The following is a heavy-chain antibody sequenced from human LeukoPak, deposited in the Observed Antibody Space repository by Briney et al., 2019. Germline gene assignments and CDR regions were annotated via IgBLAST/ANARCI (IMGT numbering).Heavy chain of an antibody. J-gene: IGHJ5*02. CDR1: GDSISSGGYY. V-gene: IGHV4-31*03. Sequence: SQTLSLTCTVSGDSISSGGYYWNWIRHHPGKGLESIGHIYHTGHTYYNPSLGGRLTLSVDTSGNQFSLTLTSVTAADTAVYYCARGACSGGRCYQVVPQQRRLAFDIWGQGTRVTVSS. CDR3: ARGACSGGRCYQVVPQQRRLAFDI. CDR2: IYHTGHT. D-gene: IGHD2-15*01.